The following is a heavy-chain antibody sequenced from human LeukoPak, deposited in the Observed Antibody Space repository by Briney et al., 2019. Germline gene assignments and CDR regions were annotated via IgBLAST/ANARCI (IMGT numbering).Heavy chain of an antibody. Sequence: SETLSLTCTVSGGSISSSSYYWGWIRQPPGKGLEWIGSIYHSGSTYYNPSLKSRVTISVDTSKNQFSLKLSSVTAADTAVYYCARELYYYGSGSYYNGFDPWAREPWSPSPQ. CDR3: ARELYYYGSGSYYNGFDP. J-gene: IGHJ5*02. CDR1: GGSISSSSYY. CDR2: IYHSGST. V-gene: IGHV4-39*07. D-gene: IGHD3-10*01.